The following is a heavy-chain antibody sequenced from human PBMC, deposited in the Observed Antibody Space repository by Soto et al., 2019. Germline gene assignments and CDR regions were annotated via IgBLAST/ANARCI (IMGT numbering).Heavy chain of an antibody. Sequence: SVKVSCKASGGTISSYAISWVRQAPGQGLEWMGGIIPIFGTANYAQKFQGRVTITADESTSTAYMELSNLRSEDTAVYYCARDRTGTTLGYFDYWGQGTRVTVS. D-gene: IGHD1-7*01. CDR1: GGTISSYA. CDR2: IIPIFGTA. CDR3: ARDRTGTTLGYFDY. V-gene: IGHV1-69*13. J-gene: IGHJ4*02.